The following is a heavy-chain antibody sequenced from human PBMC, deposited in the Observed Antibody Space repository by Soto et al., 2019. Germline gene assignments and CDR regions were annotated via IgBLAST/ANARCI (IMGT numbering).Heavy chain of an antibody. CDR2: ISYDGTDE. J-gene: IGHJ4*02. CDR1: GFSFSSYG. CDR3: AKQESFWNDHFDY. D-gene: IGHD1-1*01. V-gene: IGHV3-30*18. Sequence: QVQLVESGGGVVQPGRSLRLSCAASGFSFSSYGMHWVRQAPGKGREWVAMISYDGTDEYYADSVKGRFTISRDNSKNAVYLQMNSLRAEDTAVYYCAKQESFWNDHFDYWGQGTLVTVSS.